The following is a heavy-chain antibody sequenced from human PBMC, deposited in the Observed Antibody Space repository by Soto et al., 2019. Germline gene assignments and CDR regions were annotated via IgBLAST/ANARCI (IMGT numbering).Heavy chain of an antibody. V-gene: IGHV3-74*01. CDR3: TRHGSGDYFLFDP. CDR2: ASPDGTST. D-gene: IGHD4-17*01. J-gene: IGHJ5*02. CDR1: GFTFSRFW. Sequence: EVQLVESGGTLVQPGGSLRLSCAASGFTFSRFWMHWVRQAPGEGLEWVSRASPDGTSTSYADSVKGRFTISRDNAKNTLFMQMNSLRAEDTAVYYCTRHGSGDYFLFDPWGQGTLVTVSS.